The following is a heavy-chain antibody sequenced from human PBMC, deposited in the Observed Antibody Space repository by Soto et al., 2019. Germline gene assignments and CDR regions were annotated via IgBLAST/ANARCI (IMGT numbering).Heavy chain of an antibody. Sequence: QVQLVQSGAEVKKPGSTMSVSCKASGDTFNFYTIHWVRQAPGQGLEWLGRIIPMVGMSNYAQRFQGRVTMIADKSTSTVYMQLSSLRSEDTALYYCATSYGSGSRPFDNWGQGTLVSVSS. CDR3: ATSYGSGSRPFDN. CDR2: IIPMVGMS. CDR1: GDTFNFYT. J-gene: IGHJ5*02. D-gene: IGHD3-10*01. V-gene: IGHV1-69*02.